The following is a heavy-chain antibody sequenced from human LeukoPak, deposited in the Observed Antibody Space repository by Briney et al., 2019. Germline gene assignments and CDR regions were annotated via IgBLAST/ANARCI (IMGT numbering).Heavy chain of an antibody. CDR3: ARGSFQPRVDY. D-gene: IGHD2-15*01. V-gene: IGHV4-61*08. J-gene: IGHJ4*02. CDR1: GGSISSGDYY. Sequence: PSETLSLTCTVSGGSISSGDYYWSWIRQPPGKGLEWIGYIYYTGSTNYNPSLKSRVTISVDTSKNQFSLKLSSVTAADTAVYYCARGSFQPRVDYWGQGTLVSVSS. CDR2: IYYTGST.